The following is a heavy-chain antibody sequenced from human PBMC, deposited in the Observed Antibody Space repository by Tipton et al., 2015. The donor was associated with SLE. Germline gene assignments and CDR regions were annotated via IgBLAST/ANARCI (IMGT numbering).Heavy chain of an antibody. CDR3: ARGAGIQHLAAFDY. CDR1: GYTFTTYA. J-gene: IGHJ4*02. CDR2: IDAGNGNT. Sequence: QLVQSGAEVKKPGASVKVSCKASGYTFTTYAMHWVRQAPGQRLEWMGWIDAGNGNTKYSQKFQGRVTITRDTSASTAYMELSSLRSEDTAVYYCARGAGIQHLAAFDYWSQGTLVTVSS. V-gene: IGHV1-3*01. D-gene: IGHD5-18*01.